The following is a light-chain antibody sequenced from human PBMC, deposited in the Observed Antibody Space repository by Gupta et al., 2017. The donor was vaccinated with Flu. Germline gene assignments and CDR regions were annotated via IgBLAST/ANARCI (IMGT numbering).Light chain of an antibody. V-gene: IGLV1-51*01. CDR2: DND. CDR3: AVWDASRTGGV. CDR1: SSNIGRFD. J-gene: IGLJ2*01. Sequence: QSVLTQPPSVSAAPGQKVTISCSGSSSNIGRFDVSWYHQLPGTAPKLLIYDNDKRPSGIPDRFSGSRSGTSATLGITGLQTGDEADYYCAVWDASRTGGVFGGGTKLTVL.